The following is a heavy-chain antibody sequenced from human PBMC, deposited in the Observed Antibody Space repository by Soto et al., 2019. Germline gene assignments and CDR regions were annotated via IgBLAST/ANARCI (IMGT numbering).Heavy chain of an antibody. Sequence: ASVKVSCKVSGYTLPELSMHWVRQASGKGLEWMGGFDPEDGETIYAQKFQGRDTMTEDTSTDTAYMELSSLRCEDTAVYYCATDRPLTYYYDSSGYPRRGGRYFDYWGQGTPVTVSS. D-gene: IGHD3-22*01. CDR3: ATDRPLTYYYDSSGYPRRGGRYFDY. V-gene: IGHV1-24*01. CDR1: GYTLPELS. J-gene: IGHJ4*02. CDR2: FDPEDGET.